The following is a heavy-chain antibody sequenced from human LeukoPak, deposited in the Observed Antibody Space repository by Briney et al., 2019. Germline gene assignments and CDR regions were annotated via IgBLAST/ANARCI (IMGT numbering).Heavy chain of an antibody. V-gene: IGHV4-39*01. J-gene: IGHJ4*02. CDR1: GGSIRNSSYY. Sequence: PSETLSLTCSVSGGSIRNSSYYWDWIRQPPGKGPEWIGSIYYSGSTYYNPSLKSRVTISVDTSKNQFSLKLSSVTAADTAVYYCARKDYGDFYFDYWGQGTLVTVSS. CDR2: IYYSGST. D-gene: IGHD4-17*01. CDR3: ARKDYGDFYFDY.